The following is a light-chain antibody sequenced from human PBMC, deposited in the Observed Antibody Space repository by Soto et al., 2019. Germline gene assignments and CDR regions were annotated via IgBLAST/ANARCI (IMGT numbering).Light chain of an antibody. CDR3: SSYTISSTYV. Sequence: QSALTQPPSVSGSPGQSVATSCTGTSSDVGSYNRVSWYQQPPGTAPKLMIYDVNNRPSGVPDRFSGSKSGNTASLTISGLQAEDEADYYCSSYTISSTYVFGTGTKLTVL. CDR2: DVN. CDR1: SSDVGSYNR. V-gene: IGLV2-18*02. J-gene: IGLJ1*01.